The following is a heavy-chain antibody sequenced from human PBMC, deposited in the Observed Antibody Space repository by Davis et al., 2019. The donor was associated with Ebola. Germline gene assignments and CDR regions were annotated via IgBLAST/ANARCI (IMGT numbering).Heavy chain of an antibody. J-gene: IGHJ4*02. D-gene: IGHD1-26*01. CDR2: INPNSGGT. V-gene: IGHV1-2*04. CDR1: GYTFTGYY. CDR3: ARGSGSYLVFDGRYYFDY. Sequence: ASVKVSCKASGYTFTGYYMHWVRQAPGQGLEWMGWINPNSGGTNYAQKFQGWVTMTRDTSISTAYMELSRLRSDDTAVYYCARGSGSYLVFDGRYYFDYWGQGTLVTVSS.